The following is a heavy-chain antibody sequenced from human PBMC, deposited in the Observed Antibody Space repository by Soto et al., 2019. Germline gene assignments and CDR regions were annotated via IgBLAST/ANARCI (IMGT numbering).Heavy chain of an antibody. V-gene: IGHV5-51*01. CDR2: IYPGDFDI. J-gene: IGHJ4*02. Sequence: PGESLKISCQGSGYKFIDYWIGWVRQVPGKGLEWMGSIYPGDFDIKYGPSFQGQVTISADKSITTVYLQWSSLKASDTGIYYWPRAFGGEYYDRRSWYSAYWGQGTQVTVSS. CDR1: GYKFIDYW. D-gene: IGHD3-16*01. CDR3: PRAFGGEYYDRRSWYSAY.